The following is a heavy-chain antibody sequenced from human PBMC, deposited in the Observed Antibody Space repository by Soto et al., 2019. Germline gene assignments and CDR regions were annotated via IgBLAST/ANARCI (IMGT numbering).Heavy chain of an antibody. Sequence: GGSLRLSCAASGFTFSSYAMHWVRQAPGKGLEWVAVISYDGSNKYYADSVKGGFTISRDNSKNTLYLQMNCLRAEDTAVYYCARDLCSSTSCYGEFFDWGQGTLVTVSS. J-gene: IGHJ4*02. CDR3: ARDLCSSTSCYGEFFD. CDR2: ISYDGSNK. CDR1: GFTFSSYA. D-gene: IGHD2-2*01. V-gene: IGHV3-30-3*01.